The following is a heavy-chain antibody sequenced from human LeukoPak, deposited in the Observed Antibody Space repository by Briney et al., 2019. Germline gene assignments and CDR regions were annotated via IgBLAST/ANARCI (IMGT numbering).Heavy chain of an antibody. J-gene: IGHJ5*02. V-gene: IGHV3-21*01. CDR3: ARVGYSSGWYLFDP. CDR1: GFTFSSYS. Sequence: GGSLRLSCAASGFTFSSYSMNWVRQAPGKGLEWVSSISSSSSYIYYADSVKGRFTISRDNAKNSLYLQMNSLRAEDTAVYYCARVGYSSGWYLFDPWGQGTLVTVSS. CDR2: ISSSSSYI. D-gene: IGHD6-19*01.